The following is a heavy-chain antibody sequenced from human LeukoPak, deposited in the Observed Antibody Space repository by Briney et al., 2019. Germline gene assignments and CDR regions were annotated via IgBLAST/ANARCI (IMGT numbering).Heavy chain of an antibody. Sequence: GGSLRLSCIGSGFRFSSYAMSWVRQAPGKGLEWVSGISGSGGATYYIDPAKGRFSISRDNSKSTLYLRMTSLRAEDTAVYYCAKDYGDFGSSCFCAFDVWGPGTIVSVSS. D-gene: IGHD3-3*01. CDR1: GFRFSSYA. V-gene: IGHV3-23*01. CDR2: ISGSGGAT. CDR3: AKDYGDFGSSCFCAFDV. J-gene: IGHJ3*01.